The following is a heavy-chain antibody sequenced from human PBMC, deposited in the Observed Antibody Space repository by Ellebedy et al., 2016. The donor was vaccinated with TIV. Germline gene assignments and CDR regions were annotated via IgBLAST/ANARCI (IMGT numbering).Heavy chain of an antibody. CDR3: AKGRGGGSDSSAPRYYFDY. J-gene: IGHJ4*02. CDR2: ISNTGSRT. V-gene: IGHV3-23*01. Sequence: GESLKISCAASGFTFSTNDMSWVRQAPGKGLEWVSSISNTGSRTYYADSVEGRFIISRDNSKKTLYLQMNSLRADDTAVYYCAKGRGGGSDSSAPRYYFDYWGLGTLVTVSS. CDR1: GFTFSTND. D-gene: IGHD3-22*01.